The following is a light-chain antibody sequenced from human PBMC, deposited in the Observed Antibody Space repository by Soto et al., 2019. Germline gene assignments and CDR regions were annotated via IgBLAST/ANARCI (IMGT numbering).Light chain of an antibody. CDR1: QSVSSY. CDR3: QQRSNWPPLT. CDR2: DAS. J-gene: IGKJ4*01. Sequence: EIVLTQSPATLSLSPGERATLSCRASQSVSSYLAWYQQNPAQAPRLLIYDASNRATGIPARFSGSGSGTDFTLTISSLEPEDFAVYYCQQRSNWPPLTFGGGTKVEIK. V-gene: IGKV3-11*01.